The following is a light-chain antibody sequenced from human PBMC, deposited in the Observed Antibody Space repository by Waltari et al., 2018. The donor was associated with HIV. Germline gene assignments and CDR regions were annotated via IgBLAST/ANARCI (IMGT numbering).Light chain of an antibody. V-gene: IGKV3-20*01. CDR1: QSVSSSY. J-gene: IGKJ4*01. CDR2: GAS. CDR3: QHYRSSPTT. Sequence: EFVLTQYPGTLSLSPGERATLSCRASQSVSSSYLAWYQQQPGQAPRLLIYGASIRATGIPDRFSGSGSGTDFTLTISRLEPEDFAMYHCQHYRSSPTTFGGGTKVEIK.